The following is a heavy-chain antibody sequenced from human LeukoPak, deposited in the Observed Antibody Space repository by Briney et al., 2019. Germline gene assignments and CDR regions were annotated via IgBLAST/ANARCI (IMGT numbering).Heavy chain of an antibody. J-gene: IGHJ5*02. D-gene: IGHD3-9*01. CDR3: ARHHGWYFDWLSWFDP. Sequence: PSETLSLTCSVSDGSITTSDYYWGWIRQPPGKGLEWIGSIYYSGSTYYNPSLKSRVTISVDTSKNQFSLKLSSVTAADTAVYYCARHHGWYFDWLSWFDPWGQGTLVTVSS. CDR1: DGSITTSDYY. CDR2: IYYSGST. V-gene: IGHV4-39*01.